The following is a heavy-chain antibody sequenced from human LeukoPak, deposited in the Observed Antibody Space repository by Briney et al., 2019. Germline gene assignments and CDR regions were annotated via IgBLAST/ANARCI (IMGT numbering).Heavy chain of an antibody. V-gene: IGHV3-21*01. CDR2: ISSSSSYI. Sequence: GGSLRLSCAASGFTFSSYSMNWVRQAPGKGLEWVSCISSSSSYIYYADSVKGRFTISRDNAENSLYLQMNSLRADDTAVYYCARDRPSSGWYGELDYWGQGTLVTVSS. CDR3: ARDRPSSGWYGELDY. D-gene: IGHD6-19*01. CDR1: GFTFSSYS. J-gene: IGHJ4*02.